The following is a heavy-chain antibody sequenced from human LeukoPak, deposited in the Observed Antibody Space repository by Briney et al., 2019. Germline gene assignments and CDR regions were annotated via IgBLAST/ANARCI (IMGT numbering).Heavy chain of an antibody. Sequence: SETLSLTCTVSGYSISSGYYWGWIRQPPGKGLEWIGSIYHSGSTYYNPSLKSRVTISVDTSKNQFSLKLSSVTAADTAVYYCGRDSFTPAATGYYYYYGMDVWGQGTTVTVSS. CDR2: IYHSGST. CDR3: GRDSFTPAATGYYYYYGMDV. D-gene: IGHD2-2*01. J-gene: IGHJ6*02. V-gene: IGHV4-38-2*02. CDR1: GYSISSGYY.